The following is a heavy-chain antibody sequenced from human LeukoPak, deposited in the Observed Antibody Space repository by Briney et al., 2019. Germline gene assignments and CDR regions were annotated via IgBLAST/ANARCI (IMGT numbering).Heavy chain of an antibody. J-gene: IGHJ4*02. CDR1: GFTFSSYG. D-gene: IGHD1-26*01. V-gene: IGHV3-33*01. Sequence: GGSLRLSCAASGFTFSSYGMHWVRQAPGKGLEWVAVIWYDGSNKYYADSVKGRFTISRDNSKNTLYLQMNSLRAEDTAVHYCATHCGSYLDYWGQGTLVTVSS. CDR2: IWYDGSNK. CDR3: ATHCGSYLDY.